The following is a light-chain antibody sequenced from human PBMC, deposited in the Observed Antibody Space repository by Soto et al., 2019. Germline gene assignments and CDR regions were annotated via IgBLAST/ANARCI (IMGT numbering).Light chain of an antibody. Sequence: QSVLTQPASVSGSPEQSITISCTGTSSDVGGYNYVSWYQHHPGRAPKLMIYNAFDRPSGVSNRFSGSKSGNTASLTISGLQAEDEADYYCSSYRGSNTVVFGGGTKLTVL. V-gene: IGLV2-14*03. CDR3: SSYRGSNTVV. J-gene: IGLJ2*01. CDR2: NAF. CDR1: SSDVGGYNY.